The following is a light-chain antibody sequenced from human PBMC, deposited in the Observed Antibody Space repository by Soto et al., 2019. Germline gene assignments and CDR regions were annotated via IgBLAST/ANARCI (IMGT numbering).Light chain of an antibody. CDR1: NSNLGAGYD. CDR2: GNR. J-gene: IGLJ3*02. V-gene: IGLV1-40*01. CDR3: QAYDDSLTAFV. Sequence: QPVLTQPPSVSGAPGQRVTISCTGNNSNLGAGYDVHWYQQLPGAAPKLVIFGNRNRPSGVPERFSGSKSGTSASLAITGLQAGDEADYSCQAYDDSLTAFVFGGGTKLTVL.